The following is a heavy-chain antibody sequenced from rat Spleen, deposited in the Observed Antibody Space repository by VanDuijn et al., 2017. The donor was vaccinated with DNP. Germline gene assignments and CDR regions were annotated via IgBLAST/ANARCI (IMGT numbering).Heavy chain of an antibody. D-gene: IGHD1-11*01. V-gene: IGHV5-20*01. Sequence: EVQLVESGGGLVRPGNSLRLSCAASGFIFSDYYMAWVRQAPTKGLEWVASISYDGGGTYYRDSMKGRFTVSRDNARSTLFLQMDSLRSEDTATYYCATFEGRDAWGQGTSVTVSS. CDR1: GFIFSDYY. CDR3: ATFEGRDA. J-gene: IGHJ4*01. CDR2: ISYDGGGT.